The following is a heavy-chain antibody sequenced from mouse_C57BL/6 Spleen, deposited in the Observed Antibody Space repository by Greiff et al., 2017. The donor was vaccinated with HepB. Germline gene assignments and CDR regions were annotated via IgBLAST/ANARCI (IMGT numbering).Heavy chain of an antibody. V-gene: IGHV5-17*01. CDR1: GFTFSDYG. D-gene: IGHD1-1*01. CDR3: GRRDYSYAMDY. J-gene: IGHJ4*01. Sequence: EVKLVESGGGLVKPGGSLKLSCAASGFTFSDYGMHWVRQAPEKGLEWVAYISSGSSTIYYADTVKGRFTISRDNAKNTLFLQMTSLRSEDTAMYYWGRRDYSYAMDYWGQGTSVTVSS. CDR2: ISSGSSTI.